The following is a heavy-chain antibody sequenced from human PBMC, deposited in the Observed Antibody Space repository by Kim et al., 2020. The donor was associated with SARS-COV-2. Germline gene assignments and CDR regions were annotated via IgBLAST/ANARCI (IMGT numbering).Heavy chain of an antibody. CDR3: ARAARIVVVPAAPKWGWF. J-gene: IGHJ5*01. CDR1: GGSFSGYY. Sequence: SETLSLTCAVYGGSFSGYYWSWIRQPPGKGLEWIGEINHSGSTNYNPSLKSRVTISVDTSKNQFSLKLSSVTAADTAVYYCARAARIVVVPAAPKWGWF. D-gene: IGHD2-2*01. CDR2: INHSGST. V-gene: IGHV4-34*01.